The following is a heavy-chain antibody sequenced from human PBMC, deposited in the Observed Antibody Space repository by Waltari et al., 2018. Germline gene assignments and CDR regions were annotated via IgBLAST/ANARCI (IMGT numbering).Heavy chain of an antibody. CDR2: ISGSGGST. J-gene: IGHJ1*01. Sequence: EVQLLESGGGLVQPGGSLRLSCAASGFTFSSYAMSWVRQAPGKGLEWVSAISGSGGSTYYADSVKGRFTISRDNAKNSLYLQMNSLRAEDTAVYYCARDGEVWELPQYFQHWGQGTLVTVSS. CDR1: GFTFSSYA. V-gene: IGHV3-23*01. CDR3: ARDGEVWELPQYFQH. D-gene: IGHD1-26*01.